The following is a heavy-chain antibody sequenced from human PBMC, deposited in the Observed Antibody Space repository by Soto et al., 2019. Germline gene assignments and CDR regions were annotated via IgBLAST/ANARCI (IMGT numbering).Heavy chain of an antibody. CDR3: ARGLPYYDILTGYHRDGRWFDP. CDR2: IYYSGST. V-gene: IGHV4-39*01. CDR1: TSPISSKSYF. J-gene: IGHJ5*02. Sequence: SEKIPPTSTVTTSPISSKSYFAPCIRQLPRNGLEWIGSIYYSGSTYYNPSLKSRVTISVDTSKNQFSLKLSSVTAADTAVYYCARGLPYYDILTGYHRDGRWFDPWGQGTLVTVS. D-gene: IGHD3-9*01.